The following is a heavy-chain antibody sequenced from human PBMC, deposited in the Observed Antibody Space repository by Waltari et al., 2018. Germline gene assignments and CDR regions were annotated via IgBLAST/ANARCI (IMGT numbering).Heavy chain of an antibody. CDR3: AKSRDILTGGPSDY. D-gene: IGHD3-9*01. J-gene: IGHJ4*02. CDR1: GFTFSSYA. Sequence: EVQLLESGGGLVQPGGSLRLSCAASGFTFSSYAMRWVRQAPGKGLEWVSAISGSGGSTYYADSVKGRFTISRDNSKNTLYLQMNSLRAEDTAVYYCAKSRDILTGGPSDYWGQGTLVTVSS. V-gene: IGHV3-23*01. CDR2: ISGSGGST.